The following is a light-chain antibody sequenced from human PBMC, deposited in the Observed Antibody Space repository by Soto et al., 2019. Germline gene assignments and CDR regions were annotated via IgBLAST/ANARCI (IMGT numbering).Light chain of an antibody. V-gene: IGKV1-5*01. CDR2: DAS. J-gene: IGKJ1*01. CDR1: QSISSW. CDR3: LKEYDYPRK. Sequence: DIRKSPYRSTLSASIGDVVTMRFGASQSISSWLAWYPQKPGKAPKLLIDDASSLESGVPSRFHASGSGTDFTLTISSLQPEDFATYYGLKEYDYPRKFGQGTKVAIK.